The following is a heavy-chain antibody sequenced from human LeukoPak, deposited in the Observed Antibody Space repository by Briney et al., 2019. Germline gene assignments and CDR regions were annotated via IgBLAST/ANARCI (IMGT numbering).Heavy chain of an antibody. V-gene: IGHV4-30-2*01. CDR1: GGSISSGGYY. Sequence: SQTLSLTCTVSGGSISSGGYYWNWIRQPPGKGLEWIGYFYHSGISYYNPSLKSRVTISVDTSKNQFSLKLSSVTAADTAVYYCARSVRYSGNYFDYWGQGTLVTVSS. CDR3: ARSVRYSGNYFDY. D-gene: IGHD1-26*01. J-gene: IGHJ4*02. CDR2: FYHSGIS.